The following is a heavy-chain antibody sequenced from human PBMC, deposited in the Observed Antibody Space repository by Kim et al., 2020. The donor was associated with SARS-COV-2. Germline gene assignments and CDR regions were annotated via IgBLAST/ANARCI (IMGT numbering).Heavy chain of an antibody. CDR1: GFTFNSYA. Sequence: GGSLRLSCAASGFTFNSYAMSWVRQAPGKGLEWVSGIRDSGGSTKYAESVKGRFSISRDNPKNTLYLQMDNLRAEDTAVYYCAKVTSGSSGWFEYFQHWGQGTLVTVSS. CDR2: IRDSGGST. CDR3: AKVTSGSSGWFEYFQH. D-gene: IGHD6-19*01. V-gene: IGHV3-23*01. J-gene: IGHJ1*01.